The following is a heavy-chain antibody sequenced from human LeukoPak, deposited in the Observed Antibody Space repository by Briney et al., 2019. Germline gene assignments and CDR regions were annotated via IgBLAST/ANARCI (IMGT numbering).Heavy chain of an antibody. CDR1: GFTFSSYW. V-gene: IGHV3-74*01. CDR2: INTDGSST. J-gene: IGHJ4*02. Sequence: GGSLRLSCAASGFTFSSYWMHWVRQAPGKGLVWVSRINTDGSSTNYADSVKGRFTISRDNSKNTLYLQMNSLRAEDTAVYYCAKDWDYYGSGPLDYWGQGTLVTVSS. D-gene: IGHD3-10*01. CDR3: AKDWDYYGSGPLDY.